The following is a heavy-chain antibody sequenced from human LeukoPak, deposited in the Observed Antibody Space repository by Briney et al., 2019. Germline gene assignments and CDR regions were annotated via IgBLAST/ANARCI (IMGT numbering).Heavy chain of an antibody. Sequence: SETLSLTCPVSGGSISSYYWSWIGQPPGKRLEWIGYIYYSGSTNYNPSLKSRVTISVDTSKNQFSLKLSSVTAADTAVYYCAMAYYYDSSGYYLWGQGTLVTVSS. V-gene: IGHV4-59*01. CDR2: IYYSGST. J-gene: IGHJ4*02. D-gene: IGHD3-22*01. CDR3: AMAYYYDSSGYYL. CDR1: GGSISSYY.